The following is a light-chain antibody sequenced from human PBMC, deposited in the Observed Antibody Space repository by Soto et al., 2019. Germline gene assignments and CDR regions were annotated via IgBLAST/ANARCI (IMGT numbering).Light chain of an antibody. J-gene: IGLJ2*01. CDR1: SSNIGNNY. CDR2: DSN. Sequence: QSVLTQPPSVSAAPGQKVSISCSGSSSNIGNNYVSWYQQLPGTAPKLLIYDSNKRPSEIPDRFSASKSGTSATLGITGLQNGHESDYYCGAWDTSLNVMLFGRGTKVTVL. CDR3: GAWDTSLNVML. V-gene: IGLV1-51*01.